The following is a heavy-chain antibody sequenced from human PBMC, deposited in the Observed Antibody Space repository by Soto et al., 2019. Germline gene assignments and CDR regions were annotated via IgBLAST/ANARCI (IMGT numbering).Heavy chain of an antibody. CDR3: ARTLCGDNVDY. Sequence: QVQLVPSGAEVKKPGASVTVSCKASGYPFTRYDINWVRQATGQGREWMGWMNPNSGNTGYAQKLQGRVTMPRKTSIRTAYMELRSLRSEDTAVYYCARTLCGDNVDYGGQGTLVTVSS. CDR1: GYPFTRYD. D-gene: IGHD4-17*01. CDR2: MNPNSGNT. V-gene: IGHV1-8*01. J-gene: IGHJ4*02.